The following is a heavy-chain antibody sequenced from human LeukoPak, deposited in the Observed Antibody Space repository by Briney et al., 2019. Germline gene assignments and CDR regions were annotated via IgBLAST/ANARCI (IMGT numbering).Heavy chain of an antibody. CDR2: ISGSGGST. CDR3: AKYDILTGSPPFDP. CDR1: GFTFSSYA. Sequence: GGSLRLSCAASGFTFSSYAMSWVRQAPGKGLEWVSAISGSGGSTYYADSVKGRFTISRDNSKNTLCLQMNSLRAEDTAVYYCAKYDILTGSPPFDPWGQGTLVTVSS. D-gene: IGHD3-9*01. J-gene: IGHJ5*02. V-gene: IGHV3-23*01.